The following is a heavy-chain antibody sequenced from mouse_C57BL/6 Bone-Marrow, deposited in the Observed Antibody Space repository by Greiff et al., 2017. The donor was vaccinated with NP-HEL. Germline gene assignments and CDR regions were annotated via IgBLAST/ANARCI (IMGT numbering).Heavy chain of an antibody. Sequence: ESGPGLVKPSQSLSLTCSVTGYSITSGYYWNWIRQFPGNKLEWMGYISYDGSNNYNPSLKNRISITRDTSKNQFFLKLNSVTTEDTATYYCARDQDYGSSSFAYWGQGTLVTVSA. CDR3: ARDQDYGSSSFAY. CDR2: ISYDGSN. V-gene: IGHV3-6*01. CDR1: GYSITSGYY. D-gene: IGHD1-1*01. J-gene: IGHJ3*01.